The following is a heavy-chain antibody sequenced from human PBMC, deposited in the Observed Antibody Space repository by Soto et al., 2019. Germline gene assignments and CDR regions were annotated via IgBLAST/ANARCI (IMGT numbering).Heavy chain of an antibody. CDR1: GGSISSYY. J-gene: IGHJ4*02. D-gene: IGHD3-10*01. Sequence: SETLSLTCTVSGGSISSYYWSWIRQPPGKGLEWIGYIYYSGSTNYNPSLKSRVTISVDTSKNQFSLKLSSVTAADTAVYYCARAHPDGGFDYWGQGTLVTVSS. CDR3: ARAHPDGGFDY. CDR2: IYYSGST. V-gene: IGHV4-59*01.